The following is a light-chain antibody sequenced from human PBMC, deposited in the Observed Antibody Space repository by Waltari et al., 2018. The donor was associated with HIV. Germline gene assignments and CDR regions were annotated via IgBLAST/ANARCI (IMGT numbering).Light chain of an antibody. J-gene: IGLJ3*02. CDR3: AAWDDILSGWV. Sequence: QSVLTQPPSASGAPGQRVTISCSGSSDNIGNPVYWYQQLPGTAPKVLIYRDNQRPSGVPDRFSGSRSGTSASLDVSGLRSEDEANYICAAWDDILSGWVFGGGTKLTVL. V-gene: IGLV1-47*01. CDR2: RDN. CDR1: SDNIGNP.